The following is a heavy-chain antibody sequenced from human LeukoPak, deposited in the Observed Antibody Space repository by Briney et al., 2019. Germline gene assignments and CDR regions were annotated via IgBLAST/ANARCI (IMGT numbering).Heavy chain of an antibody. Sequence: PGGSLRLSCAASGFTFSSYSMNWVRQAPGKGLEWVSSISSSSSYIYYADSVKGRFTISRDNSKNTLYLQMNSLRAEDTAVYYCARDSLSPPSGHYDSSGYYRDYWGQGTLVTVSS. V-gene: IGHV3-21*01. J-gene: IGHJ4*02. CDR2: ISSSSSYI. D-gene: IGHD3-22*01. CDR1: GFTFSSYS. CDR3: ARDSLSPPSGHYDSSGYYRDY.